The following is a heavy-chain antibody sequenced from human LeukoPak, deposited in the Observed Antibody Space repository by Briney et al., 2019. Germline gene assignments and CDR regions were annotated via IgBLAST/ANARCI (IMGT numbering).Heavy chain of an antibody. CDR2: IIPIFGTA. V-gene: IGHV1-69*06. CDR3: ASGMTTVTTRQFDY. D-gene: IGHD4-17*01. J-gene: IGHJ4*02. CDR1: GGTFSSYA. Sequence: SVKVSCKASGGTFSSYAISWVRQAPGQGLEWMGGIIPIFGTANYAQKFQGRVTIAADKSTSTAYMELSSLRSEDTAVYYCASGMTTVTTRQFDYWDQGTLVTVSS.